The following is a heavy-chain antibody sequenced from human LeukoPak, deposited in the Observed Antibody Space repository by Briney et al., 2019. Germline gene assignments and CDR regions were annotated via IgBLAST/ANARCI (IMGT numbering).Heavy chain of an antibody. J-gene: IGHJ4*02. D-gene: IGHD6-19*01. Sequence: GGSLRLSCVASGFTFSSFGMHWVRQAPGKGLEWVAIIWYDGSDKYYVDSVKGRFTISRDNSKSTLYLQMNSLRAEDTAMYYCAKGRVAVTRLGFDLWGQGTLVTVSS. CDR2: IWYDGSDK. CDR3: AKGRVAVTRLGFDL. V-gene: IGHV3-33*06. CDR1: GFTFSSFG.